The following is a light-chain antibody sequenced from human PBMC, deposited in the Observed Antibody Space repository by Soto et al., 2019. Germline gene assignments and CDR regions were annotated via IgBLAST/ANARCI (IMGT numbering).Light chain of an antibody. Sequence: QSALTQPASVSGSPGQSITISCTGTSSDVGHYDYVSWYQQHPGKVPKLIISEVTTRPSGVSDRFSGSKSGNTASLTISRLQAEDEAHYYCSSYPPADTQVFGGGTKVTVL. CDR1: SSDVGHYDY. J-gene: IGLJ3*02. CDR2: EVT. CDR3: SSYPPADTQV. V-gene: IGLV2-14*01.